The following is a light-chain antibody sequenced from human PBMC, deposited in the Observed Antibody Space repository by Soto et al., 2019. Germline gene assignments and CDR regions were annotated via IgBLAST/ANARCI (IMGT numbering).Light chain of an antibody. CDR1: QSVSSNY. Sequence: IVLTQSPGTLSLSPGERATLSCRASQSVSSNYLAWYQQRPGQAPRLVIFGASSRATGIPDRFSGSGSGTDFTLTISRLEPEDFAVYYCQQYGASPLTFGGGTKVDIK. J-gene: IGKJ4*01. CDR2: GAS. CDR3: QQYGASPLT. V-gene: IGKV3-20*01.